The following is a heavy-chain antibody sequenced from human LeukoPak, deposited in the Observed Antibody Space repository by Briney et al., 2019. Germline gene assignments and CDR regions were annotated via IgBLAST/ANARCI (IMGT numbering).Heavy chain of an antibody. J-gene: IGHJ4*02. CDR3: ARDSGPYGYEYFDY. Sequence: GGSLRLSCAASGFTVSSNYMSWVRQAPGEGLGWVSVIYSGGGTYYAVSVKGRVTISRDNSKNTLYLHMNSLRAEDTAVYYCARDSGPYGYEYFDYWGQGTLVTVSS. CDR2: IYSGGGT. V-gene: IGHV3-66*01. CDR1: GFTVSSNY. D-gene: IGHD1-26*01.